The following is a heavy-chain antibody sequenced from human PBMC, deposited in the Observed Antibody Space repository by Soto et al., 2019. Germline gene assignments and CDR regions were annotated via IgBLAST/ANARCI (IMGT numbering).Heavy chain of an antibody. J-gene: IGHJ4*02. CDR1: GYAFTSYG. V-gene: IGHV1-18*01. CDR2: ISAYNGNT. D-gene: IGHD5-18*01. Sequence: ASVKVSCKASGYAFTSYGISWVRQAPGQGLEWMGWISAYNGNTNYAQKLQGRVTMTTDTSTSTAYMELRSLRSDDTAVYYCARDVSGYSYGQGRGDYWGQGTLVTVSS. CDR3: ARDVSGYSYGQGRGDY.